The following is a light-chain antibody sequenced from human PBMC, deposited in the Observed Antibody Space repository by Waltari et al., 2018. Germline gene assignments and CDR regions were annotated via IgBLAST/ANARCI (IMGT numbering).Light chain of an antibody. J-gene: IGLJ3*02. V-gene: IGLV2-14*03. CDR3: SAYTYSSPFAWA. Sequence: QSALTQPASVSGSPGQSIPLSCTGTSSDIGASYFFSWYQQHPGKAPKLIIFDVNKRPSGISDRFSGSKSGNTASLTISRLQTGDEADYFCSAYTYSSPFAWAFGGGTKVTVL. CDR2: DVN. CDR1: SSDIGASYF.